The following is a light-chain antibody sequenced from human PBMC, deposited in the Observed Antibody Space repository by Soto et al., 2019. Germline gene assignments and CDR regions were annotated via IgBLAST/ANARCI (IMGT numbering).Light chain of an antibody. J-gene: IGKJ2*01. CDR1: QSIDHY. CDR2: GAS. V-gene: IGKV1-39*01. Sequence: GARVTSTCRAGQSIDHYLVWYQQRPGRAPVLLIYGASNLQSGVPSRFSGSGSGTDFTLTISSLQPEDFATYYCQQSYHSNRTFGQVTKGDIK. CDR3: QQSYHSNRT.